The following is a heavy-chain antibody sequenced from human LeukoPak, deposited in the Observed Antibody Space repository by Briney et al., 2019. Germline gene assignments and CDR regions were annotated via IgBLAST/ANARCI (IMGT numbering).Heavy chain of an antibody. J-gene: IGHJ6*04. CDR1: GFTFSSYA. CDR3: AELGITMIGGV. D-gene: IGHD3-10*02. V-gene: IGHV3-23*01. Sequence: GGSLRLSCAASGFTFSSYAMSWVRQAPGKGLEWVSDINGSGGTTYYADSVKGRFTISRDNAKNSLYLQMNSLRAEDTAVYYCAELGITMIGGVWGKGTTVTISS. CDR2: INGSGGTT.